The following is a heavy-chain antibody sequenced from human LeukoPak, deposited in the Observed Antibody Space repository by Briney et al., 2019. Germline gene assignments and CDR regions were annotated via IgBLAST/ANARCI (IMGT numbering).Heavy chain of an antibody. V-gene: IGHV3-23*01. D-gene: IGHD2/OR15-2a*01. CDR1: GFTFSASN. CDR2: ITGSGGRT. Sequence: GGSLRLSCAGSGFTFSASNMNWVRQAPGKGLEWVSAITGSGGRTYYADSVKGRFTISRDNSKNTLYLQMNSLRAEDTAVYFCATSGLSRFGFWGQGTLVTVSS. CDR3: ATSGLSRFGF. J-gene: IGHJ4*02.